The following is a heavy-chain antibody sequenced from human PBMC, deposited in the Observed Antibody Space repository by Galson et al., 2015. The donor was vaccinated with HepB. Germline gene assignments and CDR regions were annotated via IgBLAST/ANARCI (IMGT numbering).Heavy chain of an antibody. J-gene: IGHJ6*02. CDR1: GFTFSSYG. D-gene: IGHD3-3*01. Sequence: SLRLSCAASGFTFSSYGMHWVRQAPGKGLEWVAVIWYDGSNKYYADSVKGRFTISRDNSKNTLYLQMNSLRAEDTAVYYCARDVYYDFWSGYYVGMDVWGQGTTVTVSS. V-gene: IGHV3-33*01. CDR2: IWYDGSNK. CDR3: ARDVYYDFWSGYYVGMDV.